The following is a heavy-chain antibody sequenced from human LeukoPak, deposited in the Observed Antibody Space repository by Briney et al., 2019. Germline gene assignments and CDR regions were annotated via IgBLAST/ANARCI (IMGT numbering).Heavy chain of an antibody. CDR2: INPNSGGT. CDR1: GYTFTGYY. V-gene: IGHV1-2*02. Sequence: ASVKVSCKASGYTFTGYYIHWVRQAPGQGLEWMGWINPNSGGTNYGQNFQGRATMTRDTSITTAYMELSRLRSDDTAVYFCARGGTAVTFVNYWGQGTLVTVSS. J-gene: IGHJ4*02. CDR3: ARGGTAVTFVNY. D-gene: IGHD1/OR15-1a*01.